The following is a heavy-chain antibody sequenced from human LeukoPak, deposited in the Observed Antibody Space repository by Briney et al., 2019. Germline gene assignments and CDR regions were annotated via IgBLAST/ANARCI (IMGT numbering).Heavy chain of an antibody. Sequence: GGALRLSCAASGFTFSSFEINWVRQAPGKGLEWMSYISSSGSTIYYADSVKGRFSISRDNAKNSLYLQMNSLRAEDTAVYYCARGSGYLAYSGQGTLVTVSS. J-gene: IGHJ4*02. D-gene: IGHD3-22*01. CDR3: ARGSGYLAY. V-gene: IGHV3-48*03. CDR2: ISSSGSTI. CDR1: GFTFSSFE.